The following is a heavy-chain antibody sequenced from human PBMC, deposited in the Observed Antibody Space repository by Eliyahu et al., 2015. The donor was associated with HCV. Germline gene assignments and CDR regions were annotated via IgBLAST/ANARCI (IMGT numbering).Heavy chain of an antibody. Sequence: QVQLQQWGAGLLKPSETLSLTCXXYGGSFSGYYXSXXRXPPGKGLEWIGEINHSGSTNYNPSLKSRVTISVDTSKNQFSLKLSSVTAADTAVYYCARVQRIETTGYSSSWPYYYYYYGMDVWGQGTTVTVSS. CDR2: INHSGST. V-gene: IGHV4-34*01. D-gene: IGHD6-13*01. CDR1: GGSFSGYY. J-gene: IGHJ6*02. CDR3: ARVQRIETTGYSSSWPYYYYYYGMDV.